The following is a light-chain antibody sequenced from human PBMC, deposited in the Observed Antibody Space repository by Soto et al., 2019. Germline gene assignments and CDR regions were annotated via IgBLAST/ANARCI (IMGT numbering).Light chain of an antibody. CDR2: SNN. Sequence: QSVLTQPPSASGTPGQRVTISCSGSTSNIGSNYVFWYQQLPGTAPKLLIYSNNRRPSGVPDRFSGSKSGTSASLAISGLRSEYEADYYCAAWDDSLSGRVFGGGTKLTVL. CDR1: TSNIGSNY. CDR3: AAWDDSLSGRV. V-gene: IGLV1-47*02. J-gene: IGLJ3*02.